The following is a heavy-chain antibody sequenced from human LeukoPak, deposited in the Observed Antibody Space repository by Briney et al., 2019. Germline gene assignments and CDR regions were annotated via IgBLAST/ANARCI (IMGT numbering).Heavy chain of an antibody. CDR3: ARDASMTTVTTPDY. D-gene: IGHD4-17*01. Sequence: GASVKVSCKASGYTFTSYGISWVRQAPGQGLEWMGWISTYNGNTNYAQKLQGRVTMTTDTSTSTAYMELRSLRSDDTAVYYCARDASMTTVTTPDYWGQGTLVTVSS. V-gene: IGHV1-18*01. J-gene: IGHJ4*02. CDR1: GYTFTSYG. CDR2: ISTYNGNT.